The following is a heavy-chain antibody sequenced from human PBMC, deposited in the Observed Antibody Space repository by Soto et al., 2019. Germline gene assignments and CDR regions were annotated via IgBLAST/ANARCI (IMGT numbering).Heavy chain of an antibody. D-gene: IGHD4-4*01. J-gene: IGHJ3*02. CDR1: GFTFSGFG. V-gene: IGHV3-33*01. CDR2: IWYDGSKK. CDR3: ARGRGGSYVSNSAQFDI. Sequence: QVQLVESGGGVVQPGTSLRLSCEASGFTFSGFGMHWVRQAPGKGLEWVAVIWYDGSKKYYADCVKGRFTISRDNSKNALYLQMNSLRAEDTAVYYCARGRGGSYVSNSAQFDIWGQGTLVTVSS.